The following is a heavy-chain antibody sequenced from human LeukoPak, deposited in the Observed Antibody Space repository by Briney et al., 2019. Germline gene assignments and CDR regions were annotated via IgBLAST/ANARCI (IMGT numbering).Heavy chain of an antibody. V-gene: IGHV3-23*01. CDR2: ISGSGGSDST. J-gene: IGHJ4*02. CDR1: GFTFSRIA. Sequence: PGGSLTLSCAASGFTFSRIAMNWVRQAPGKGLEWVSGISGSGGSDSTYYADSVKGRFTISRDKSKNTVYLEMNSLRAEDTAVYYCAKGSSEYTSSWFDYWGQGTLVSVSS. CDR3: AKGSSEYTSSWFDY. D-gene: IGHD6-13*01.